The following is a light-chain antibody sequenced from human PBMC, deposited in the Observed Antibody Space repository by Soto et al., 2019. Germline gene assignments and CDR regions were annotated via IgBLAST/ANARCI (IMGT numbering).Light chain of an antibody. Sequence: EIVLTQSPATLSLSPGDRATLSCRASQSVAYTYLAWFQQKPGQAPKLLIYDASNWATGIPARFSGSGSGTDFTLTISSLEPEDFAVYYCQQRSNWPITFGQGTRLEIK. CDR3: QQRSNWPIT. CDR2: DAS. CDR1: QSVAYTY. J-gene: IGKJ5*01. V-gene: IGKV3-11*01.